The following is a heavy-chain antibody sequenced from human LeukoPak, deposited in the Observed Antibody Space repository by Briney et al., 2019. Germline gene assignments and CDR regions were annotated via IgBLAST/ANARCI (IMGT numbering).Heavy chain of an antibody. V-gene: IGHV6-1*01. CDR2: TYYRSKWYN. D-gene: IGHD3-9*01. CDR1: GDIVSSNSAA. CDR3: AREEPIYSWVDY. Sequence: SHTLSLTCAISGDIVSSNSAAWNWIRQSPSRGLEWLGRTYYRSKWYNDYAVSVKSRITITPDTSKNQFSLHLNSVTPEATAVYYCAREEPIYSWVDYWGQGTLVTVSS. J-gene: IGHJ4*02.